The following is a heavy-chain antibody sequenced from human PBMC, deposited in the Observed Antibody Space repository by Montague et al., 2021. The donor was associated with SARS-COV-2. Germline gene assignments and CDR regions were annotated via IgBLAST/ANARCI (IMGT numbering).Heavy chain of an antibody. Sequence: SETLSLTCTVSGGSISNYYWSWIRQPPGRGLERIGYIYYSGSTDCSPSLKSRVTISLDTSKNQFSLKVTSVTAADTAVYYCARGGGYYNYGLDVWGPGTTVTVSS. CDR3: ARGGGYYNYGLDV. CDR2: IYYSGST. D-gene: IGHD3-22*01. CDR1: GGSISNYY. V-gene: IGHV4-59*01. J-gene: IGHJ6*02.